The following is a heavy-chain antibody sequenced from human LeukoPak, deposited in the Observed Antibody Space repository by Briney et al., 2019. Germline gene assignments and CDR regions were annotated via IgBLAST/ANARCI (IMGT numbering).Heavy chain of an antibody. CDR3: ARVDDFFFFDY. J-gene: IGHJ4*02. CDR1: GDSISSSRYY. V-gene: IGHV4-39*07. Sequence: PSETLSLTCTVSGDSISSSRYYWGWIRQPPGKGLEWIGSIYYSGSTNYNPSLKSRVAISVDTSKNQFSLKLSSVTAADTAVYYCARVDDFFFFDYWGQGTLVTVSS. D-gene: IGHD3-3*01. CDR2: IYYSGST.